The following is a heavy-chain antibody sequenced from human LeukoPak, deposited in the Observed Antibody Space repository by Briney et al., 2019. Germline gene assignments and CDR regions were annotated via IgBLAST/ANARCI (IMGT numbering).Heavy chain of an antibody. V-gene: IGHV4-59*01. CDR1: GGSFSGYY. D-gene: IGHD3-16*01. CDR3: ARETSQKGAHYMDV. CDR2: IYYSGST. Sequence: KPSETLSLTCAVYGGSFSGYYWSWIRQPPGKGLEWIGYIYYSGSTNYNPSLKSRVTISVHTSKNQFSLKLSSVTAADTAVYYCARETSQKGAHYMDVWGKGTTVTISS. J-gene: IGHJ6*03.